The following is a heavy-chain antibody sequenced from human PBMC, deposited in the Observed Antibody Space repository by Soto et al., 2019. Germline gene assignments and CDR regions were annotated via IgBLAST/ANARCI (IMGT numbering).Heavy chain of an antibody. CDR1: GFTFDDYA. V-gene: IGHV3-9*01. J-gene: IGHJ6*02. CDR2: IGWKSGTI. D-gene: IGHD2-2*01. Sequence: HPGGSLRLSCAASGFTFDDYAMHWVRQAPGKGLEWVSGIGWKSGTIGYGDSVKGRFTISRDNAKTSLYLQMNSLRVEDTALYFCVKEVGRSTSYYYGLDVWGQGTTVTVSS. CDR3: VKEVGRSTSYYYGLDV.